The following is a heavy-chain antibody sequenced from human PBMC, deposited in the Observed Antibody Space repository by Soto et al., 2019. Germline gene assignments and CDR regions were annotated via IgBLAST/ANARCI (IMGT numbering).Heavy chain of an antibody. CDR3: ARHGAYSTSVYYYYGMDV. Sequence: SETLCLTCTFSVGAINIRVYYWGWIRQPPGKGLEWIGSSNYGGPTYYSPSLQSRVTISLDTAKNHFSLNLRSVTAADTAVYYCARHGAYSTSVYYYYGMDVWGQGTTVTVSS. V-gene: IGHV4-39*01. CDR1: VGAINIRVYY. D-gene: IGHD6-13*01. J-gene: IGHJ6*02. CDR2: SNYGGPT.